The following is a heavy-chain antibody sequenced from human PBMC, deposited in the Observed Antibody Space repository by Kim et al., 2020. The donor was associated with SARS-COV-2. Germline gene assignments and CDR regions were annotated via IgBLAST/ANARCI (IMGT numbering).Heavy chain of an antibody. CDR2: IYYSGST. D-gene: IGHD4-17*01. Sequence: SETLSLTCTVSGGSISSSSYYWGWIRQPPGKGLEWIGSIYYSGSTYYNSSLKSRVTISVDTSKNQFSLKLSSVTAADTAVYYCARDLLGAEVTTSFYGMDVWGQGTTVTVSS. CDR3: ARDLLGAEVTTSFYGMDV. CDR1: GGSISSSSYY. V-gene: IGHV4-39*07. J-gene: IGHJ6*02.